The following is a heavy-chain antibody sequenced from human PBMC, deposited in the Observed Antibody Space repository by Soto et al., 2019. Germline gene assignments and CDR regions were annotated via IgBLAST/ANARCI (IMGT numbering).Heavy chain of an antibody. D-gene: IGHD3-22*01. Sequence: EVQLVESGGGLIQPGGSLRLSCAASGFTVSSNYMTWVRQAPGKGLEWVSVLYSATSTYYADSVKIRFTISRDNSGXXXXXXXXXXXAXXXAVYYCASGXHSFAXAXDXWGQG. CDR1: GFTVSSNY. CDR3: ASGXHSFAXAXDX. V-gene: IGHV3-53*01. J-gene: IGHJ3*02. CDR2: LYSATST.